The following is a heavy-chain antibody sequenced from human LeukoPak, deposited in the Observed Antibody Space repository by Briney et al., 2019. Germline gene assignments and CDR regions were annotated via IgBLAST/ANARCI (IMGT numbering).Heavy chain of an antibody. CDR3: AIGPPYGGYSD. D-gene: IGHD5-12*01. V-gene: IGHV3-23*01. Sequence: GGSLRLSCAASGFTFTTYAMTWVRQAPGKGPEWVSTINGSGGGTYYADSLKGRFTISRDNSKNTLYLQMNSLRAEDTAVYYCAIGPPYGGYSDWGQGTLVTVSS. CDR1: GFTFTTYA. CDR2: INGSGGGT. J-gene: IGHJ4*02.